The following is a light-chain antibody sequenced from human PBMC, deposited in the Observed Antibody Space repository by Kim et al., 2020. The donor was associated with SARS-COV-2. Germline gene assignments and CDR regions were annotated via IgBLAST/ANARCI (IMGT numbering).Light chain of an antibody. CDR1: TSDVGGYKY. Sequence: QAITISCTGTTSDVGGYKYVSWYQQHPGKVPKLLIFDVSQRPSGVSNRFSGSKSGNTASLTISGLQAGDEADYYCLSYTSTSTYVFGSGTKVTVL. V-gene: IGLV2-14*04. CDR3: LSYTSTSTYV. CDR2: DVS. J-gene: IGLJ1*01.